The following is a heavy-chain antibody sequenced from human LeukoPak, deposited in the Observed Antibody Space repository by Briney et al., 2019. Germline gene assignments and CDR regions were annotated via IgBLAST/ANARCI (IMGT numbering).Heavy chain of an antibody. CDR1: GSTFSRSY. CDR3: AKAPPGGSWYGDH. Sequence: GGSLRLSCAASGSTFSRSYMGWVRQAPGKGLEWVAVTSNDGSLKYYADSVKGRFTISRDNSENTLFLQMNSLRAEDTAVYYCAKAPPGGSWYGDHWGQGTWSPSPQ. D-gene: IGHD6-13*01. CDR2: TSNDGSLK. V-gene: IGHV3-30*18. J-gene: IGHJ4*02.